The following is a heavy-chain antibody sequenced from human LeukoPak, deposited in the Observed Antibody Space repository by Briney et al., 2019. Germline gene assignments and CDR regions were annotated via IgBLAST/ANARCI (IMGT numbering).Heavy chain of an antibody. Sequence: GGSLRLSCAATGYSLKDYGMHGVRQPPGKGLEWVSAINWNGGGTDYADSVKGRFTIFRDNAKNSLYLQLSSLRPEDTALYYCAKHLTATNTYIFFGLDVWGQGTSVTVSS. J-gene: IGHJ6*02. V-gene: IGHV3-9*01. D-gene: IGHD1-26*01. CDR3: AKHLTATNTYIFFGLDV. CDR1: GYSLKDYG. CDR2: INWNGGGT.